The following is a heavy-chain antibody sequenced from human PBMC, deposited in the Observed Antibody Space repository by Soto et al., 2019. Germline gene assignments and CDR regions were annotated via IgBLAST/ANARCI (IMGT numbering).Heavy chain of an antibody. CDR2: ISSGGGHT. J-gene: IGHJ4*02. V-gene: IGHV3-23*01. Sequence: PGGSLRLSCAASGFTFSNSAMSWVREVPGKGLEWAAGISSGGGHTNYADSVKGRFTISRDNFKDTIYLQMNSLRAEDTALYYCAKVQEFCGYNCYTVDSWGQGALVTVSS. CDR3: AKVQEFCGYNCYTVDS. CDR1: GFTFSNSA. D-gene: IGHD2-21*02.